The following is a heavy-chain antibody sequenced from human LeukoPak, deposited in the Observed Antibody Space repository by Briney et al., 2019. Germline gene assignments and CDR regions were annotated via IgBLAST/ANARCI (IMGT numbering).Heavy chain of an antibody. V-gene: IGHV4-39*01. CDR3: SSHEAGCYYEGYYFDY. J-gene: IGHJ4*02. CDR1: GGSISRSSYY. CDR2: IYYSGST. D-gene: IGHD1-26*01. Sequence: SETLSLTCIVSGGSISRSSYYRGWIRQPPGKGLEWIGSIYYSGSTYYNPSLKSRVTISVDTSKNQFSLKLSSVTAADTAVYYCSSHEAGCYYEGYYFDYWGQGTLVTVSS.